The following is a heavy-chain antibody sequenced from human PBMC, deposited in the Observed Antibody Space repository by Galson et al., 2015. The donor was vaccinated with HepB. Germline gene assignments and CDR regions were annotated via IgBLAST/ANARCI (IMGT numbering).Heavy chain of an antibody. Sequence: SLRLSCAGPGFTFSSYVMSWVRQAPGKGLEWVSAISTTGGTTYYTDSVKGRFTISRDNSKTTLYLQMDSLRAEDTAMYYCATSVYYGSGSRILPYDYWGQGTLVTVFS. J-gene: IGHJ4*02. CDR1: GFTFSSYV. D-gene: IGHD3-10*01. CDR3: ATSVYYGSGSRILPYDY. CDR2: ISTTGGTT. V-gene: IGHV3-23*01.